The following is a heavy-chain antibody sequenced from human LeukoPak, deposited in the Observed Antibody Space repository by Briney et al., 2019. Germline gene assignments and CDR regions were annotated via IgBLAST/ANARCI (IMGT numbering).Heavy chain of an antibody. V-gene: IGHV4-31*11. CDR3: ASVTSNGWYSGFDY. D-gene: IGHD6-19*01. CDR2: IYYSGRT. CDR1: GGSFSGYY. Sequence: PSETLSLTCAVYGGSFSGYYWSWIRQHPGKGLEWIGYIYYSGRTYYNPSLKSRVTISVDTFKNQFSLELNSVTAADSAVYFCASVTSNGWYSGFDYWGQGTLVTVSS. J-gene: IGHJ4*02.